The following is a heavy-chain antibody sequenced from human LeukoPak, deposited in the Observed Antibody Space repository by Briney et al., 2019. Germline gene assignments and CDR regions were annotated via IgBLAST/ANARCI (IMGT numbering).Heavy chain of an antibody. CDR2: IYSSGST. CDR1: GGSISNYY. V-gene: IGHV4-59*01. Sequence: SETLSLTCTVSGGSISNYYWSWIRQPPGKGLEWIGYIYSSGSTNYNPSLKSRVTISVDTSKNQFSLKLSSVTAADTAVYYCARDSDYYYDSSGSPVDYWGQGTLVTVSS. J-gene: IGHJ4*02. D-gene: IGHD3-22*01. CDR3: ARDSDYYYDSSGSPVDY.